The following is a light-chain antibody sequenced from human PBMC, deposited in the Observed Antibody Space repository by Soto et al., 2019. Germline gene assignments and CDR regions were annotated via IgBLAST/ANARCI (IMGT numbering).Light chain of an antibody. V-gene: IGLV2-23*01. CDR3: SSYAGSTTWV. J-gene: IGLJ3*02. CDR1: SSDVGSFDL. Sequence: QSALTQPASVSGSPGQSITISCTGTSSDVGSFDLVSWYQQHPGKAPKLLIYEGNKRPSGVSNRFSGSKSGNTASLTISGLQAEDEADYYCSSYAGSTTWVFGGGTKVTVL. CDR2: EGN.